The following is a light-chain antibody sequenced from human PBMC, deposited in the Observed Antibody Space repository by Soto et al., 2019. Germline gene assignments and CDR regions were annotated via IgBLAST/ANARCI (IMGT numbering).Light chain of an antibody. V-gene: IGLV3-21*02. CDR3: QVWDSSSDHYV. Sequence: SYYLTQPPSVSVAPGRTARIACWGDNIGTKSVHWYQQKPGQAPVLVIYDDHDRPSGIPERFSGSNSGNTATLTITRVEAGDEADYYCQVWDSSSDHYVFAAGTKVTVL. CDR1: NIGTKS. CDR2: DDH. J-gene: IGLJ1*01.